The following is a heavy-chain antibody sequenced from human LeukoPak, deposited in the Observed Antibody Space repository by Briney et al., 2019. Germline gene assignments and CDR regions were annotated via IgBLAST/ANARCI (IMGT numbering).Heavy chain of an antibody. V-gene: IGHV5-10-1*01. CDR1: GYSFTSYW. Sequence: LGESLKISCKGSGYSFTSYWISWVRQMPGKGLEWMGRIDPSDSYTNYSPSFQGHVTISADKSISTAYLQWSSLKASDTAMYYCARWPLDPKPQGRVTILLNYYYYYGMDVWGQGTTVTVSS. D-gene: IGHD2-21*02. J-gene: IGHJ6*02. CDR2: IDPSDSYT. CDR3: ARWPLDPKPQGRVTILLNYYYYYGMDV.